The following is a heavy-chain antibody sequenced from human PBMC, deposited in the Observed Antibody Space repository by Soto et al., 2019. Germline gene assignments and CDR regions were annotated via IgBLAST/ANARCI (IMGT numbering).Heavy chain of an antibody. Sequence: GGSLRLSCTASGFTFGDYAMSWFRQAPGKGLEWVGFIRSKAYGGTTEYAASVKGRFTISRDDSKSIAYLQMNSLKTEDTAVYYCTRGNYYDSSGYYMSAFDIWGQGTTVTVSS. CDR3: TRGNYYDSSGYYMSAFDI. CDR2: IRSKAYGGTT. D-gene: IGHD3-22*01. J-gene: IGHJ3*02. V-gene: IGHV3-49*03. CDR1: GFTFGDYA.